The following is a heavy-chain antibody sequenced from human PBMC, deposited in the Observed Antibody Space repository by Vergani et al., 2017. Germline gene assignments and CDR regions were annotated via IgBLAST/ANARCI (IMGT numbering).Heavy chain of an antibody. CDR2: IYYSGST. CDR1: GGSISSSSYY. CDR3: ARDLRESYYDSSGRGLDY. D-gene: IGHD3-22*01. Sequence: QLQLQESGPGLVKPSETLSLTCTVSGGSISSSSYYWGWIRQPPGKGLEWIGSIYYSGSTYYNPSLKSRVTLSVDTSKNQFALKLSSVTAADTAVYYCARDLRESYYDSSGRGLDYWGQGTLVTVSS. V-gene: IGHV4-39*07. J-gene: IGHJ4*02.